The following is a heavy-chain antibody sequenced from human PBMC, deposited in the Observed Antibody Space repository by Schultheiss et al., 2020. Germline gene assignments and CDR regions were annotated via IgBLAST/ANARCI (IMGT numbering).Heavy chain of an antibody. J-gene: IGHJ6*02. CDR3: ARVSVYSSLSYYYGMDV. Sequence: GESLKISCAASGFVFSNYWMHWVRQAPGKGLEWVSYISSSSSTIYYADSVKGRFTISRDNAKNSLYLQMNSLRAEDTAVYYCARVSVYSSLSYYYGMDVWGQGTTVTVSS. CDR2: ISSSSSTI. CDR1: GFVFSNYW. D-gene: IGHD6-13*01. V-gene: IGHV3-48*04.